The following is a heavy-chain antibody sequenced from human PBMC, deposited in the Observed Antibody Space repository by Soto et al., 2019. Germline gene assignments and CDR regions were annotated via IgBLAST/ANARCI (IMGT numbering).Heavy chain of an antibody. V-gene: IGHV4-30-4*01. CDR3: ARATYYDILTGYYTDFDY. CDR1: GGSISSGDYY. J-gene: IGHJ4*02. Sequence: RSLTCTVSGGSISSGDYYWSWIRQPPGKGLEWIGYIYYSGSTYYNPSLKSRVTISVDTSKNQFSLKLSSVTAADTAVYYCARATYYDILTGYYTDFDYWGQGTLVTVSS. CDR2: IYYSGST. D-gene: IGHD3-9*01.